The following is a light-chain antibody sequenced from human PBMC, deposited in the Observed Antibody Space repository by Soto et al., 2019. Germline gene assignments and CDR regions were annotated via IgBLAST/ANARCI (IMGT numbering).Light chain of an antibody. CDR1: QTVSSK. Sequence: EIVMTQSPATLSVSPGERATLSCRASQTVSSKLAWYQLKPGQAPRLLICGASTRATDIPARFSGSGSGTDFALTIGSLQSEDFAVYYCQQYNNWPPAFGQGTTVE. CDR2: GAS. V-gene: IGKV3-15*01. CDR3: QQYNNWPPA. J-gene: IGKJ1*01.